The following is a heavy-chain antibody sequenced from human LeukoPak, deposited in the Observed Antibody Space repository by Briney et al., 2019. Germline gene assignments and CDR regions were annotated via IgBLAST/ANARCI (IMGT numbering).Heavy chain of an antibody. D-gene: IGHD3-22*01. CDR2: ISGSGGST. V-gene: IGHV3-23*01. Sequence: GGSLRLSCAASGFTFSDYYMSWIRQAPGKGLEWVSTISGSGGSTYYADSVKGRFTISRDNSKNTLYLQMNSLRAEDTAVYYCAKDITMTSGGPWGQGTLVTVSS. J-gene: IGHJ5*02. CDR3: AKDITMTSGGP. CDR1: GFTFSDYY.